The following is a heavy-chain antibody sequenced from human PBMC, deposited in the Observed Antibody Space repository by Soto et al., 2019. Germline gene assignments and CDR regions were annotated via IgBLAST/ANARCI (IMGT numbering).Heavy chain of an antibody. D-gene: IGHD2-2*01. CDR2: AYYSVTT. J-gene: IGHJ4*02. Sequence: QVQLQESGPGLVKPSETLSLTCTVSGGSIRNFYWSWIRQPPGKGLECLGYAYYSVTTNYNPSLKSRVTISLDTSKNHFSLKLSSVTAADTAVYYCARGVAPAGFDYWGQGTLATVSS. CDR3: ARGVAPAGFDY. V-gene: IGHV4-59*01. CDR1: GGSIRNFY.